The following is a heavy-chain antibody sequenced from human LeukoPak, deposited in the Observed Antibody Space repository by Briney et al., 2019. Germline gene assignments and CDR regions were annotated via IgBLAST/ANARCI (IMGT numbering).Heavy chain of an antibody. V-gene: IGHV1-8*01. D-gene: IGHD2-15*01. CDR1: GYTFARYD. Sequence: ASVTVSCKASGYTFARYDINWVRQAPGQGLEWMGWMNPDSTNTGYAQKFQGRVTMTRDTSMSTAYMELSSLTSEDTAVYYCARVPSLGYCSGGSCYRFDHWGQGTLVAVSS. J-gene: IGHJ4*02. CDR2: MNPDSTNT. CDR3: ARVPSLGYCSGGSCYRFDH.